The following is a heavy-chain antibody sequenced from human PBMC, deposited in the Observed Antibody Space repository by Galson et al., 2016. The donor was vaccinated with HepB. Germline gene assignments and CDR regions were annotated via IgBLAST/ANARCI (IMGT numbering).Heavy chain of an antibody. D-gene: IGHD2/OR15-2a*01. V-gene: IGHV3-53*01. CDR2: THDGGNT. J-gene: IGHJ6*02. CDR3: ARQISPWGLDV. Sequence: SLRLSCAASGFTVTTNFMSWVRQAPGKGLECVSVTHDGGNTYYSDSVKGRFTISRDSSQNSLSLQMSSLSAEDTAVYYCARQISPWGLDVWGQGTTVTVSS. CDR1: GFTVTTNF.